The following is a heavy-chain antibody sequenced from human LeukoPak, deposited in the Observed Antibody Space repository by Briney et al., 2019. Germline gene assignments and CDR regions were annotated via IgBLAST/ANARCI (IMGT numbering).Heavy chain of an antibody. CDR3: ARGFGVTTYYYMDV. D-gene: IGHD4-17*01. CDR1: GGSFSGYY. Sequence: PSETLSLTCAVYGGSFSGYYWSWIRQPPGEGLEWIVEINHSGSTNYNPSLKSRVTISVDTSKNQFSLKLSSVTAADTAVYYCARGFGVTTYYYMDVWGKGNTVTVSS. J-gene: IGHJ6*03. V-gene: IGHV4-34*01. CDR2: INHSGST.